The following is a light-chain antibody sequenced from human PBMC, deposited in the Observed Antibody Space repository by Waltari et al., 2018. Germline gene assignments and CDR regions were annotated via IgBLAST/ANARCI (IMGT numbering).Light chain of an antibody. CDR2: TAS. CDR3: QQSYTKWYT. V-gene: IGKV1-39*01. J-gene: IGKJ2*01. Sequence: DIQMTQSPSSLSASVGDRVTVTCRAKKTIEKFLNWEQQKPGQAPNLLIYTASTLQSGVPSRFSGSGSGTKFTLTITSLQPEDFATYYCQQSYTKWYTFGQGTKLQMK. CDR1: KTIEKF.